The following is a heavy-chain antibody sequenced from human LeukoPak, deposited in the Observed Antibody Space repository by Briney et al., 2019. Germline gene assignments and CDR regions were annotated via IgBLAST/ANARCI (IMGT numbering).Heavy chain of an antibody. D-gene: IGHD6-13*01. CDR1: GYTLTSYG. CDR2: ISAYNGNT. Sequence: ASVKVSCKASGYTLTSYGISWVRQAPGQGLEWMGWISAYNGNTNYAQKLQGRVTMTTDTSTSTAYMGLRSLRSDDTAVYYCARVRRYSSSRYYFDYWGQGTLVTVSS. CDR3: ARVRRYSSSRYYFDY. V-gene: IGHV1-18*01. J-gene: IGHJ4*02.